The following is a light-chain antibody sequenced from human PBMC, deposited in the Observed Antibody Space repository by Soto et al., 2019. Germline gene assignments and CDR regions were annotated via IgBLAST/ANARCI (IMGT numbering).Light chain of an antibody. J-gene: IGLJ1*01. Sequence: QSALTQPASVSGSPRQSITISCSGTNSDVGGYNYVSWYQQHPGKAPKLMIYDVSYRPSGISNRFSGSKSDNTASLTISGLQAEDEADYYCSSYTTSSLYVFGTGTKVTVL. CDR2: DVS. CDR1: NSDVGGYNY. V-gene: IGLV2-14*01. CDR3: SSYTTSSLYV.